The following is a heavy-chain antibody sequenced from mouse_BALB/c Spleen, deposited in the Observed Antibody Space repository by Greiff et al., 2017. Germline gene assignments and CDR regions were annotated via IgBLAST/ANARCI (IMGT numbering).Heavy chain of an antibody. CDR1: GFTFTDYY. Sequence: EVKVEESGGGLVQPGGSLRLSCATSGFTFTDYYMSWVRQPPGKALEWLGFIRNKANGYTTEYSASVKGRFTISRDNSQSILYLQMNTLRAEDSATYYCARVYYYGSSDYWGQGTTLTVSS. CDR2: IRNKANGYTT. CDR3: ARVYYYGSSDY. J-gene: IGHJ2*01. V-gene: IGHV7-3*02. D-gene: IGHD1-1*01.